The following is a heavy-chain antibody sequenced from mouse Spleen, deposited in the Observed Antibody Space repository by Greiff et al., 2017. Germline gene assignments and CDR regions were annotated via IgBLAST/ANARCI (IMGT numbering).Heavy chain of an antibody. Sequence: VQLQQSGPGLVQPSQSLSITCTVSGFSLTSYGVHWVRQSPGKGLEWLGVIWRGGSTDYNAAFMSRLSITKDNSKSQVFFKMNSLQADDTAIYYCAKDYYGSSSWYFDVWGTGTTVTVSS. CDR3: AKDYYGSSSWYFDV. CDR2: IWRGGST. D-gene: IGHD1-1*01. J-gene: IGHJ1*03. CDR1: GFSLTSYG. V-gene: IGHV2-5*01.